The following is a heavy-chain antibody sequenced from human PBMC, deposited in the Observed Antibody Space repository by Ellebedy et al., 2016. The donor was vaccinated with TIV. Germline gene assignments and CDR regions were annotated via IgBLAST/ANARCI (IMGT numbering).Heavy chain of an antibody. Sequence: AASVKVSCKASGYTFTSYDINWVRQATGQGLEWMGWMNPNSGNTGYAQKFQGRVTITRNTSISTAYMELSSLRSEDTAVYYCARGFGIGRRGSGGYSVYYFDYWGQGTLVTVSS. CDR2: MNPNSGNT. D-gene: IGHD3-10*01. J-gene: IGHJ4*02. CDR3: ARGFGIGRRGSGGYSVYYFDY. V-gene: IGHV1-8*03. CDR1: GYTFTSYD.